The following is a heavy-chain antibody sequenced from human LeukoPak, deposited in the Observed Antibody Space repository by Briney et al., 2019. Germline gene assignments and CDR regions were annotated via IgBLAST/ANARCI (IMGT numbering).Heavy chain of an antibody. CDR3: ATKRKGNVDTAPFDY. D-gene: IGHD5-18*01. CDR2: IYSGGST. CDR1: GFTVSSNY. Sequence: GGSLRLSCAASGFTVSSNYMSWVRQAPGKGLEWVSVIYSGGSTYYADSVKGRFTISRDNSKNTLYLQMNSLSAEDTAVYYCATKRKGNVDTAPFDYWGQGTLVTVSS. V-gene: IGHV3-53*01. J-gene: IGHJ4*02.